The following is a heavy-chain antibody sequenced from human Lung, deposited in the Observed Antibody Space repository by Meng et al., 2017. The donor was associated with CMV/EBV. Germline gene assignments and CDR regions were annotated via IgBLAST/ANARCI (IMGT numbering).Heavy chain of an antibody. CDR3: ARKVFRASDAFDI. V-gene: IGHV1-2*02. CDR1: GYTFTGYY. J-gene: IGHJ3*02. CDR2: INSKIGDA. Sequence: ASXXVSXKASGYTFTGYYLHWVRQAPGQGLEWMGWINSKIGDANYTQKFQGRVTVTRDTSISTAYMELKRLTYDDTAVYFCARKVFRASDAFDIWDQGTMVTVSS.